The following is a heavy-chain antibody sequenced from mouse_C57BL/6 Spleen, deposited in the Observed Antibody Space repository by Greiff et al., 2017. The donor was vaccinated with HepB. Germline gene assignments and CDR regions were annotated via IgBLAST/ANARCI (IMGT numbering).Heavy chain of an antibody. Sequence: EVKLVESEGGLVQPGSSMKLSCTASGFTFSDYYMAWVRQVPEKGLEWVANINYDGSSTYYLDSLKSRFIISRDNAKNILYLQMSSLKSEDTATYYCAREGYPYAMDYWGQGTSVTVSS. CDR1: GFTFSDYY. J-gene: IGHJ4*01. CDR3: AREGYPYAMDY. CDR2: INYDGSST. V-gene: IGHV5-16*01.